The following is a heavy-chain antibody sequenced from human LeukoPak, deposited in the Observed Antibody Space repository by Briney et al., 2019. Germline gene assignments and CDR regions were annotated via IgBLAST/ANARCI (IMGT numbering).Heavy chain of an antibody. Sequence: GGSLRPSCAASGFTFASFAMAWVRQAPGKGLEWVSAIGGSADYTFYADSVRGRFSFSRDNSKNTLYLQMISLRAEDTAIYYCAKEFVSRSSLTFDYWGQGTLVTVSS. CDR3: AKEFVSRSSLTFDY. D-gene: IGHD2-2*01. V-gene: IGHV3-23*01. CDR2: IGGSADYT. CDR1: GFTFASFA. J-gene: IGHJ4*02.